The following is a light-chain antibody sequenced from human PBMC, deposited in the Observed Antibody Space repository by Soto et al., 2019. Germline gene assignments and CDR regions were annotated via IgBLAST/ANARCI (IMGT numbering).Light chain of an antibody. Sequence: EIVLTQSPGTLSLSPGERATLSCRASQSVAGSYLAWYQQKPGQAPRLLIYGASSRATGIPDRFSGSGSGADFTLTVSRLEPEDFAVYYCQHYGGSPRTFGQGNKVEIK. CDR1: QSVAGSY. J-gene: IGKJ1*01. V-gene: IGKV3-20*01. CDR2: GAS. CDR3: QHYGGSPRT.